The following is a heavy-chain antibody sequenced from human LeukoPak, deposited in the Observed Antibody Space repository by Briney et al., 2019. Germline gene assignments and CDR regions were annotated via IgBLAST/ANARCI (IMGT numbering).Heavy chain of an antibody. V-gene: IGHV4-38-2*02. CDR3: ASLSRNRNMVRGVKVYYFDY. D-gene: IGHD3-10*01. J-gene: IGHJ4*02. Sequence: SETLSLTCTVSGYSISSGYYWGWIRQPPGKGLEWIGSIYHSGSTYYNPSLKSRVTISVDTSKNQFSLKLSSVTAADTAVYYCASLSRNRNMVRGVKVYYFDYWGQGTLVTVSS. CDR2: IYHSGST. CDR1: GYSISSGYY.